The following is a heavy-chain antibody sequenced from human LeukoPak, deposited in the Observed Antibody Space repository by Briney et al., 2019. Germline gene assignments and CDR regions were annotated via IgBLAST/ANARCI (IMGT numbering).Heavy chain of an antibody. D-gene: IGHD2-2*01. V-gene: IGHV4-38-2*02. CDR2: FFLKGST. CDR3: ARVARCTSCFDVDY. Sequence: SETLSLTCTVSGYSITSAYYWGRIQQPPGKGLEWIGNFFLKGSTYYNPSLKSRVTISVDTSKNQFSLTLSSVTAADTAVYYCARVARCTSCFDVDYWGQGTLVTVSS. J-gene: IGHJ4*02. CDR1: GYSITSAYY.